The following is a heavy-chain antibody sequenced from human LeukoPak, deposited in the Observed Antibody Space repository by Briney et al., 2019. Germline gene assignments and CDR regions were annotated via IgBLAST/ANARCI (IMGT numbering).Heavy chain of an antibody. D-gene: IGHD1-7*01. Sequence: PGGSLRLSCAASGFTFSSYAMTWVRQAPGKGLEWVSSISSSGIRTYYADSVKGRFTISRENSKNTLNLQMNNLRAEDTAVYYCAKYSGTTAGYFDYWGQGTLVTVSS. CDR1: GFTFSSYA. V-gene: IGHV3-23*01. CDR3: AKYSGTTAGYFDY. CDR2: ISSSGIRT. J-gene: IGHJ4*02.